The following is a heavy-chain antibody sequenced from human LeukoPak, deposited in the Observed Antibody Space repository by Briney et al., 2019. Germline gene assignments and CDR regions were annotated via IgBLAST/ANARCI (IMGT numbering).Heavy chain of an antibody. CDR1: GFTFSTYW. CDR2: IKQDGSEK. D-gene: IGHD3-10*01. Sequence: GGSLRLSCAASGFTFSTYWMSWVRQAPGKGLEWVANIKQDGSEKYYVDSVEGRFTISRDNARNSLYLQMNSLRAEDTAVYYCARDMVRGVFTTRTIDYWGQGTLVTVSS. J-gene: IGHJ4*02. CDR3: ARDMVRGVFTTRTIDY. V-gene: IGHV3-7*01.